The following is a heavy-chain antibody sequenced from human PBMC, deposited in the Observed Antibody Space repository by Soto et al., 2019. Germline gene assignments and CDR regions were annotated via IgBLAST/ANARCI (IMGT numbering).Heavy chain of an antibody. Sequence: GGSLRLSCAASGFTFSSYWMHWVRQAPGKGLVWVSRINSDGSSTSYADSVKGRFTISRDNAKNTLYLQMNSLRAEDAAVYYCARFYDFWSSNWFDPWGQGTLVTVSS. J-gene: IGHJ5*02. CDR3: ARFYDFWSSNWFDP. CDR2: INSDGSST. CDR1: GFTFSSYW. V-gene: IGHV3-74*01. D-gene: IGHD3-3*01.